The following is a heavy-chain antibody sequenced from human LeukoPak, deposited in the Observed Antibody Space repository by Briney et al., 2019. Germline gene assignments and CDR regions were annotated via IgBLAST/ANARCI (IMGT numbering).Heavy chain of an antibody. V-gene: IGHV3-30*02. CDR2: IRYDGSNK. CDR1: GFTFSSYG. D-gene: IGHD3-22*01. J-gene: IGHJ4*02. CDR3: AKGGSSYIDY. Sequence: LTGGSLRLSCAASGFTFSSYGMHWVRQAPGKGLEWVAFIRYDGSNKYYADSVKGRFTISRDNSKNTLYLQMNSLRAEDTAVYYCAKGGSSYIDYWGQGTLVTVSS.